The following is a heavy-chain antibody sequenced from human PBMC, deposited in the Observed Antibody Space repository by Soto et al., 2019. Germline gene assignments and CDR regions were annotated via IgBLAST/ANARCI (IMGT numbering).Heavy chain of an antibody. V-gene: IGHV2-5*02. CDR3: AHRPRGYSYHFDY. CDR1: EFSLTTRGVG. Sequence: QITLKESGPALVNPTQPLTLTCTFSEFSLTTRGVGVGWIRQPPGKALEWLARIYWDDNEGYSPSLQSRLTITKDTSKSQGVHTMINMYPVDTATYYCAHRPRGYSYHFDYWGQGTLVTVSS. CDR2: IYWDDNE. D-gene: IGHD5-18*01. J-gene: IGHJ4*02.